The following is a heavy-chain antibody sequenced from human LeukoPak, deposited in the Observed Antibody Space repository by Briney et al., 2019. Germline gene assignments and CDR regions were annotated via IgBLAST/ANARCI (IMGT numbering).Heavy chain of an antibody. V-gene: IGHV1-69*05. CDR3: ARDYRIAAAGTEFDP. J-gene: IGHJ5*02. D-gene: IGHD6-13*01. Sequence: ASVKVSCKASGGTFSSYAISWVRQAPGQGLEWMGGIIPIFGTANYAQKFQGRVTITTDESTSTAYMELSSLRSEDTAVYYCARDYRIAAAGTEFDPWGQGTLVTVSS. CDR1: GGTFSSYA. CDR2: IIPIFGTA.